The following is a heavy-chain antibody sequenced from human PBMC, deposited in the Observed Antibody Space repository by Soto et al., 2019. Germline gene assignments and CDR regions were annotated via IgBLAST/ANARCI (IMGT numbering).Heavy chain of an antibody. CDR1: GGSISSNNW. CDR2: IYYSGST. CDR3: AAPPRY. J-gene: IGHJ4*02. Sequence: SETLSLTCAGSGGSISSNNWWSWVRQPPGKGLEWIGEIYYSGSTNYNPSLKSRVTISVDTSKNQFSLKLTSVTAVDTAVYYCAAPPRYWGQGTLVTVSS. V-gene: IGHV4-4*02. D-gene: IGHD6-6*01.